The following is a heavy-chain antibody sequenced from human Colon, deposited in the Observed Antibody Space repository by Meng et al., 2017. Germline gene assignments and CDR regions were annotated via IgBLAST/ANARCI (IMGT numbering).Heavy chain of an antibody. CDR1: GSGFTFSNYN. D-gene: IGHD2-15*01. Sequence: GEFLKISCAASGSGFTFSNYNMNWVRQAPGKGLEWVSSISSSSSFIYYADSVKGRFTISRDNAKNSLFLQMDSLRAEDTAVYYCAKDTGGIDYWGQGTLVTVSS. J-gene: IGHJ4*02. CDR3: AKDTGGIDY. CDR2: ISSSSSFI. V-gene: IGHV3-21*01.